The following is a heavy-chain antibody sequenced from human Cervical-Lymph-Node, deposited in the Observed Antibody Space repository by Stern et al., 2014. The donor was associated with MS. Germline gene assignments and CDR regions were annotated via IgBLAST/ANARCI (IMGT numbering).Heavy chain of an antibody. D-gene: IGHD6-13*01. Sequence: MQLVQSGAEVKEPGASVKVSCKASGYTFSDYYLHWVRQAPGQGLEWLGWFSPKSGGTNFAQKFQGRVTMTSDTSIATAYMELTRLRSDDTAVYYCARRVAAAGTHYYGLFGHWGQGTLVTVSS. V-gene: IGHV1-2*02. CDR1: GYTFSDYY. CDR3: ARRVAAAGTHYYGLFGH. J-gene: IGHJ4*02. CDR2: FSPKSGGT.